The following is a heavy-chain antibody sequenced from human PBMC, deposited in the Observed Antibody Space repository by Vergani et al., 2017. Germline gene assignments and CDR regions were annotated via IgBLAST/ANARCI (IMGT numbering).Heavy chain of an antibody. Sequence: QVQLVQSGAEVKKPGASVKVSCKASGYTLTGYYMHWVRQAPGQGLEWMGWINPNSGGTNYAQKFQGRVTMTRDTSISTAYMKLSRLRSDDTAVYYWAGYTWISSSHPTSFMDVWGQGTTVTVSS. CDR2: INPNSGGT. J-gene: IGHJ6*02. V-gene: IGHV1-2*02. CDR1: GYTLTGYY. CDR3: AGYTWISSSHPTSFMDV. D-gene: IGHD1-20*01.